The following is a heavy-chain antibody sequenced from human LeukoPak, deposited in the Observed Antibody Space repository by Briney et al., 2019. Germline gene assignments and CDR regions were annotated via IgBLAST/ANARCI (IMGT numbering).Heavy chain of an antibody. CDR3: ANGGPYYYYYYMDV. J-gene: IGHJ6*03. V-gene: IGHV3-21*01. D-gene: IGHD4-23*01. Sequence: GGSLRLSCAASGFTFSSYSMNWVRQAPGKGLEWVSSISSSSSFIYYADSVKGRFTISRDNSKNTLYLQMNSLRAEDTAVYYCANGGPYYYYYYMDVWGKGTTVTVSS. CDR2: ISSSSSFI. CDR1: GFTFSSYS.